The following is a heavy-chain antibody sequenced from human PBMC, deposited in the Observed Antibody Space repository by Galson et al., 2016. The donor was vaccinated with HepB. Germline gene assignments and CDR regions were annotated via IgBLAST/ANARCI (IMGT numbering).Heavy chain of an antibody. V-gene: IGHV3-7*03. Sequence: SEKDYVDSVKGRFTISRDNAKNSLYLQMNSLRAEDTAVYYCARAYYYGSGSQPYYFDYWGQGTLVTVSS. J-gene: IGHJ4*02. CDR2: SEK. CDR3: ARAYYYGSGSQPYYFDY. D-gene: IGHD3-10*01.